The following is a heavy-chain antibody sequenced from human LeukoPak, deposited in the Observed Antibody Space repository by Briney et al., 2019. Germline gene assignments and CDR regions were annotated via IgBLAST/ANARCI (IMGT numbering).Heavy chain of an antibody. CDR1: GGSFSADY. CDR2: INHTGRT. D-gene: IGHD2-15*01. Sequence: SETLSLTCAVYGGSFSADYWSWLRQSPGKGLEWSGEINHTGRTNRNPSPKSRVTLSVDTSKNQFSLKLSSMTAADSAVYFCARATGYCSAVSCPEWYDPWGQGTLVTVSS. V-gene: IGHV4-34*01. J-gene: IGHJ5*02. CDR3: ARATGYCSAVSCPEWYDP.